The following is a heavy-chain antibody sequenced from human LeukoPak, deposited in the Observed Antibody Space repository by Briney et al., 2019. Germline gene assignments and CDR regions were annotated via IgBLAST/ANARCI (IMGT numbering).Heavy chain of an antibody. CDR2: INHSGST. V-gene: IGHV4-34*01. Sequence: SETLSLTCAVYGGSFSGYYWSWIRQPPGKGLEWIGEINHSGSTNYNPSLKSRVTISVDTSKNQFSLKLSSVTAADTAVYYCAILGYCSSTSCYLYDAFDIWGQGTMVTVSS. CDR1: GGSFSGYY. D-gene: IGHD2-2*01. J-gene: IGHJ3*02. CDR3: AILGYCSSTSCYLYDAFDI.